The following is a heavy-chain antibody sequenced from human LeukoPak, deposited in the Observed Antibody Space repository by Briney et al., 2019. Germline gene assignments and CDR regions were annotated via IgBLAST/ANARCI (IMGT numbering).Heavy chain of an antibody. Sequence: SETLSLTCTVSGGSISGGGYYWSWIRQHPGTGLEWIGYIYYSGSTYYNPSLKSRVTISVDTSKNQFSLKLSSVTAADTAVYYCARGGDDCSGGSCYSDYWGQGTLVTVSS. CDR1: GGSISGGGYY. CDR3: ARGGDDCSGGSCYSDY. J-gene: IGHJ4*02. V-gene: IGHV4-31*03. CDR2: IYYSGST. D-gene: IGHD2-15*01.